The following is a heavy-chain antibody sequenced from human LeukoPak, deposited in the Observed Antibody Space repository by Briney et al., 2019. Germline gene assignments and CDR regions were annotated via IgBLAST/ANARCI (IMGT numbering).Heavy chain of an antibody. CDR1: GGSFSGYY. CDR3: AREIKYYYERGAFDI. D-gene: IGHD3-22*01. J-gene: IGHJ3*02. V-gene: IGHV4-34*01. CDR2: INHSGST. Sequence: SETLSLTCAVYGGSFSGYYWSWIRQPPGKGLEWIGEINHSGSTNYNPSLKSRVTISVDTSKNQFSLKLSSVTAADTAVYYCAREIKYYYERGAFDIWGQGTMVTVSS.